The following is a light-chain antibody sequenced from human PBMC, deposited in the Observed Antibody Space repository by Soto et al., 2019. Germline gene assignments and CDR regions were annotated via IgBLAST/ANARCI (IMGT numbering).Light chain of an antibody. J-gene: IGKJ1*01. CDR3: QQYGSSPET. CDR1: QSVSSY. V-gene: IGKV3-11*01. CDR2: DAS. Sequence: EVVLSQSLATLSLSTGERATLSCRASQSVSSYLAWYQQKPGQAPRLLIYDASNRATGIPARFSGSGSGTDFTLTISSLEPEDFAVYYCQQYGSSPETFGQGTKVDI.